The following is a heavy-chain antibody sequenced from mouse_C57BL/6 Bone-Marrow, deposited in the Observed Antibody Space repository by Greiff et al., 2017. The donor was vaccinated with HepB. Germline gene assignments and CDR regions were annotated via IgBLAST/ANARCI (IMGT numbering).Heavy chain of an antibody. Sequence: VKLQESGAELVMPGASVKLSCKASGYTFTSYWMHWVKQRPGQGLEWIGEIDPSDSYTNYNQKFKGKSTLTVDKSSSTAYMQLSSLTSKDSAVYYCAKSTMITTEGYWYFDVWGTGTTVTVSS. J-gene: IGHJ1*03. CDR3: AKSTMITTEGYWYFDV. CDR2: IDPSDSYT. V-gene: IGHV1-69*01. CDR1: GYTFTSYW. D-gene: IGHD2-4*01.